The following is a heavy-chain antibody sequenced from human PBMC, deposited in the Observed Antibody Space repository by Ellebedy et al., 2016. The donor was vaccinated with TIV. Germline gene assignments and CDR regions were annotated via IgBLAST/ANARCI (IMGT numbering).Heavy chain of an antibody. CDR1: GFTFSDYY. Sequence: GESLKISCAASGFTFSDYYMSWIRQAPGKGLEWVSYISSSGSTIYYADSVKGRFTISRDNAKNSLYLQMNSLRAEDTAVYYCAREGYSSSWYTFDYWGQGTLVTVSS. CDR3: AREGYSSSWYTFDY. D-gene: IGHD6-13*01. J-gene: IGHJ4*02. V-gene: IGHV3-11*01. CDR2: ISSSGSTI.